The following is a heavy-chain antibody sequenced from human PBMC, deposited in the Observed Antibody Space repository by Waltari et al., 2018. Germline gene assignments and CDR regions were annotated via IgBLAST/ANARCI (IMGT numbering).Heavy chain of an antibody. CDR1: GGSFSGYY. D-gene: IGHD3-3*01. Sequence: QVQLQQWGAGLLKPSETLSLTCAVYGGSFSGYYWSWIRQPPGKGLEWIGEINHSGSTNDNPSVKSRVTISVDTSKNQFSLKLSSVTAADTAVYYCARARRYYDFWSGYYTLGDYYYYYMDVWGKGTTVTVSS. CDR2: INHSGST. CDR3: ARARRYYDFWSGYYTLGDYYYYYMDV. J-gene: IGHJ6*03. V-gene: IGHV4-34*01.